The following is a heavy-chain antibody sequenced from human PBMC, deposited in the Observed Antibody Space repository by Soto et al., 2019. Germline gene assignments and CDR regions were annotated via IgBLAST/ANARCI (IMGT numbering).Heavy chain of an antibody. CDR1: GGSFSGYY. CDR2: INHSGST. CDR3: ARAIIAAAAKDYYMDV. J-gene: IGHJ6*03. V-gene: IGHV4-34*01. Sequence: PSETLSLTCGGYGGSFSGYYWSWIRQPPGKGLEWIGEINHSGSTNYNPSLKSRVTISVDTSKNQFSLKLSSVTAADTAVYYCARAIIAAAAKDYYMDVWGKGTTVTVSS. D-gene: IGHD6-13*01.